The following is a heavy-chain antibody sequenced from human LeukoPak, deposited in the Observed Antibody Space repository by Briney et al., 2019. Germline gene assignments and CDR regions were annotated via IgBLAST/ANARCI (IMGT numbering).Heavy chain of an antibody. CDR1: GFTFSSYW. V-gene: IGHV3-7*01. CDR2: IKQDGSEK. D-gene: IGHD6-13*01. Sequence: QTGGSLRLSCAASGFTFSSYWMNWVRQAPGKGLEWVANIKQDGSEKKYVDSVKGRFTISRDNAKNSLYLQMNSLRAEDTAMYYCMTASRRSSWPPPTWGQGTLVTVSS. CDR3: MTASRRSSWPPPT. J-gene: IGHJ5*02.